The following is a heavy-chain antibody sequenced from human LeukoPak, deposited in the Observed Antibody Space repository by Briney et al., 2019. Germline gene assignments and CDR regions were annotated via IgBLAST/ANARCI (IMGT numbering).Heavy chain of an antibody. Sequence: GGSLRLSCAASGFSFSDEYMSWIRQAPGQGLEWISYISASGSYTNYVDSVKGRFTISRDNAKNSLYLQMNSLRAEDTAVYYCGRSRGAGPGAHFDVWGQGTLVTVSS. CDR1: GFSFSDEY. V-gene: IGHV3-11*03. J-gene: IGHJ4*02. CDR2: ISASGSYT. D-gene: IGHD6-19*01. CDR3: GRSRGAGPGAHFDV.